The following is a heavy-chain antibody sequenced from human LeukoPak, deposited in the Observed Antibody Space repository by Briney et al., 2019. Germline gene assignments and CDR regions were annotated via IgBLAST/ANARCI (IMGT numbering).Heavy chain of an antibody. D-gene: IGHD6-6*01. CDR3: ARRRGYSSSSGWFDP. CDR1: GYTFTSYD. CDR2: MNPNSGNT. V-gene: IGHV1-8*01. Sequence: ASVKVSCKASGYTFTSYDINWVRQATGQGLEGMGWMNPNSGNTGYAQKFQGRVTMTRNTSISTAYMELSSLRSEDTAVYYCARRRGYSSSSGWFDPWGQGTLVTVSS. J-gene: IGHJ5*02.